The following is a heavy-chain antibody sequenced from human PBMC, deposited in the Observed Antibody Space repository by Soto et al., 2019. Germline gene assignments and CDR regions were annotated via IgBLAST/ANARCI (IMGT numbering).Heavy chain of an antibody. D-gene: IGHD2-15*01. Sequence: PGGSLRLSCAASGFTVSSNYMSWVRQAPGKGLEWVSVIYSGGSTYYADSVKGRFTISRDNSKNTLYLQMNSLRAEDTAVYYCARAVDLALFDYWGQGTLVTVSS. J-gene: IGHJ4*02. CDR3: ARAVDLALFDY. V-gene: IGHV3-53*01. CDR2: IYSGGST. CDR1: GFTVSSNY.